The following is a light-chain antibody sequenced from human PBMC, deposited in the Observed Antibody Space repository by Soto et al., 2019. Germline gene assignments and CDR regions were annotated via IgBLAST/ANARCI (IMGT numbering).Light chain of an antibody. J-gene: IGKJ5*01. CDR1: QSVSSN. CDR3: QLYDSAPCP. V-gene: IGKV3-20*01. Sequence: EIVLTQSPATLSVSPGERGTLSCRASQSVSSNLAWYQQKPGQAPRLLIYGASSRATGIPDRFTGSGSGTDFTLTISSLEPEDFAVYYCQLYDSAPCPFGQGTRLEIK. CDR2: GAS.